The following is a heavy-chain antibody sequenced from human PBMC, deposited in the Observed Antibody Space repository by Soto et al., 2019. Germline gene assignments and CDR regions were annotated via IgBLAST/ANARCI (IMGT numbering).Heavy chain of an antibody. D-gene: IGHD3-10*01. CDR2: ISYDGSNK. CDR3: ARDPMGRYYSSGSYYFDY. Sequence: QVQLVESGGGVVQPGRSLRLSCAASGFTFSSYAMHWVRQAPGKGLEWVAVISYDGSNKYYADSVKGRFTISRDNSKNKLYLQMNSLRAEDTAVYYCARDPMGRYYSSGSYYFDYWGQGTLVTVSS. CDR1: GFTFSSYA. V-gene: IGHV3-30-3*01. J-gene: IGHJ4*02.